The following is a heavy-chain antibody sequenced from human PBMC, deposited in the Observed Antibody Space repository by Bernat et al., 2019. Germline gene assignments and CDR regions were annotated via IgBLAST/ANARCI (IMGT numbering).Heavy chain of an antibody. CDR3: AKDRSGKVTYSYDSSGLSGFDY. V-gene: IGHV3-30*18. J-gene: IGHJ4*02. CDR2: ISYDGSNK. D-gene: IGHD3-22*01. CDR1: GFTFNNYG. Sequence: QVQLVESGGGVVQPERSLRLSCAASGFTFNNYGMHWVRQAPGKGLEWVAVISYDGSNKYYTDSVKGRFTISRDNSKNTLYLQMNSLRPEDTAVYYCAKDRSGKVTYSYDSSGLSGFDYWGLETRVTVS.